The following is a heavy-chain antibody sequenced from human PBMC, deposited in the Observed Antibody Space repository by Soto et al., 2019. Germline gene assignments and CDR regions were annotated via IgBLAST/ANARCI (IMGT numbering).Heavy chain of an antibody. J-gene: IGHJ4*02. Sequence: GGSLRLSCAASGFTFSSYAMHWVRQAPGKGLEWVAVISYDGSNKYYADSVKGRFTISRDNSKNTLYLQMNSLRAEDTAVYYCARDSRYSGYDYDFDYWGQGTLVTVSS. V-gene: IGHV3-30-3*01. CDR2: ISYDGSNK. D-gene: IGHD5-12*01. CDR3: ARDSRYSGYDYDFDY. CDR1: GFTFSSYA.